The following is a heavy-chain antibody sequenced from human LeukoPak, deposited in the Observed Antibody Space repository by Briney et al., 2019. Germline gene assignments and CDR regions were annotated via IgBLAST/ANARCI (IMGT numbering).Heavy chain of an antibody. V-gene: IGHV1-69*13. J-gene: IGHJ5*02. CDR1: GYTFTGYY. CDR3: ARDGSQGSLGWFDP. D-gene: IGHD1-1*01. Sequence: ASVKVSCKASGYTFTGYYMHWVRQAPGQGLEWMGGIIPIFGTANYAQKFQGRVTITADESTSTAYMELSSLRSEDTAVYYCARDGSQGSLGWFDPWGQGTLVTVSS. CDR2: IIPIFGTA.